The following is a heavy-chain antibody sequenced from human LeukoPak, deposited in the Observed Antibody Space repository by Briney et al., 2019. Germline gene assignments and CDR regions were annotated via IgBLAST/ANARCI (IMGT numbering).Heavy chain of an antibody. CDR3: ASLDTAMVVVGY. J-gene: IGHJ4*02. CDR2: IYDSGST. V-gene: IGHV4-39*01. D-gene: IGHD5-18*01. CDR1: GGSISSSSYY. Sequence: SETLSLTCTVSGGSISSSSYYRGRLRQTPGKGLEWIGSIYDSGSTYYNPSLKSRVTISVDTPKTRFSLKLSSVTAADTAVYYCASLDTAMVVVGYCGQGTL.